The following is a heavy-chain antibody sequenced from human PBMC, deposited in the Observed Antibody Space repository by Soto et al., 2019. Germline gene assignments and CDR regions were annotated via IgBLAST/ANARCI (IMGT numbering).Heavy chain of an antibody. CDR1: GGTFSSYA. CDR2: IIPILGIA. Sequence: ASVKVSCKASGGTFSSYAISWVRQAPGQGLEWMGGIIPILGIANYAQKFQGRFTITADKSTSTAYMELSSLRSEDTAVYYCARGGYSGYDPDYYYYGMDVWGQGTTVTVSS. CDR3: ARGGYSGYDPDYYYYGMDV. J-gene: IGHJ6*02. D-gene: IGHD5-12*01. V-gene: IGHV1-69*10.